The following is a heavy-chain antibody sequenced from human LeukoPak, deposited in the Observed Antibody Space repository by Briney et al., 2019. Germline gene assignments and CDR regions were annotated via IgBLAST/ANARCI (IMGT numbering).Heavy chain of an antibody. D-gene: IGHD6-19*01. CDR2: ISSSSSYI. J-gene: IGHJ4*02. CDR3: AREAGGWYGSDY. Sequence: PGGSLRLSCAASGFTFSSYSMNWVRQAPGKGLEWVSSISSSSSYIYYADSVKGRFTISRDNAKNSLYLQMNSLRAEDTAVYYCAREAGGWYGSDYWGQGTLVTVSS. CDR1: GFTFSSYS. V-gene: IGHV3-21*01.